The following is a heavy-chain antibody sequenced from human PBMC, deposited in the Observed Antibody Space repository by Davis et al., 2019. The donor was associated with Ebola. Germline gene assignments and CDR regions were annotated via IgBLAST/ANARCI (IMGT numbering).Heavy chain of an antibody. CDR2: ISAYNGNT. D-gene: IGHD1-1*01. CDR1: GGTFSGDS. CDR3: ARAQFPTTSDH. Sequence: ASVKVSCKASGGTFSGDSFSWVRQAPGQGLEWMGWISAYNGNTNYAQKLQGRVTMTTDTSTSTAYMEVGILRSDDTAVYYCARAQFPTTSDHWGQGTLVTVSS. J-gene: IGHJ4*02. V-gene: IGHV1-18*01.